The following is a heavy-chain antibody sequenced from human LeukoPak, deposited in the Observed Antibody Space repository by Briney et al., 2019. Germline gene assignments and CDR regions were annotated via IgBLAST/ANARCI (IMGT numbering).Heavy chain of an antibody. Sequence: PGGSLRLSCAASGFTFSSYSMNWVRQAPGKGLEWVSSISSSSSYIYYAGSVKGRFTISRDNAKNSLYLQMNSLRAEDTAVYYCARGGPLGFWGQGTLVTVSS. CDR3: ARGGPLGF. J-gene: IGHJ4*02. CDR1: GFTFSSYS. V-gene: IGHV3-21*01. CDR2: ISSSSSYI.